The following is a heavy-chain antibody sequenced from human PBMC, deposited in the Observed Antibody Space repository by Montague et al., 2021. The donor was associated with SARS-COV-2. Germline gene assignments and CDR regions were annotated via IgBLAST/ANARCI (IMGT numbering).Heavy chain of an antibody. Sequence: SLRLSCAASGFTFTSYSMHWVRQAPGKGLEWLALVSFNGAKQYYADSVNGRFTISRDNSKNTLFLQMNSLRAEDTAVYFCARVKTGAYVPIDFWGQGTLVTVSS. D-gene: IGHD1-1*01. CDR3: ARVKTGAYVPIDF. V-gene: IGHV3-30*04. J-gene: IGHJ4*02. CDR2: VSFNGAKQ. CDR1: GFTFTSYS.